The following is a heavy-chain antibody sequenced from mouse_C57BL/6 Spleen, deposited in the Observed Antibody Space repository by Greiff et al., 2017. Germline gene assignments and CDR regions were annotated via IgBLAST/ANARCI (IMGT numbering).Heavy chain of an antibody. CDR1: GYTFTSYW. D-gene: IGHD1-1*01. Sequence: VQLQQSGAELVKPGASVKMSCKASGYTFTSYWITWVKQRPGQGLEWIGDIYPGSGSTNYNEKFKSKATLTVDTSSSTAYMQLSSLTSEDSAVYYCARGEYYGSSSPGFAYWGQGTLVTVSA. CDR2: IYPGSGST. CDR3: ARGEYYGSSSPGFAY. V-gene: IGHV1-55*01. J-gene: IGHJ3*01.